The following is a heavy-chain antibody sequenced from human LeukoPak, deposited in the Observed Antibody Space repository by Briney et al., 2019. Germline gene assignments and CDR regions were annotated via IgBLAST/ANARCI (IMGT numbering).Heavy chain of an antibody. V-gene: IGHV4-39*07. Sequence: PSETLSLTCTVSGGSISSSSYYWGWIRQPPGKGLEWIGSIYYSGSTYYNPSLKSRVTISVDTSKNQFSLKLSSVTAADTAVYYCAREDYASAFDIWGQGTMVTVSS. CDR3: AREDYASAFDI. CDR2: IYYSGST. J-gene: IGHJ3*02. D-gene: IGHD4-17*01. CDR1: GGSISSSSYY.